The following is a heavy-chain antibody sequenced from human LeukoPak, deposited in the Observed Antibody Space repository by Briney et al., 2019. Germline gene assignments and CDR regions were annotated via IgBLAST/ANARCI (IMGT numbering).Heavy chain of an antibody. J-gene: IGHJ3*01. D-gene: IGHD2/OR15-2a*01. CDR1: GDSISSTTNY. V-gene: IGHV4-61*02. Sequence: NPSQTLSLTCTVSGDSISSTTNYWTWLWQPARKRPAWIGRIYTSGSTYYKSYNPYLKSRVTISVDTSKNHFSLKLTSVTAADTAVYYCARGTTAKAGDAFDVWGQGTMVTVSS. CDR2: IYTSGST. CDR3: ARGTTAKAGDAFDV.